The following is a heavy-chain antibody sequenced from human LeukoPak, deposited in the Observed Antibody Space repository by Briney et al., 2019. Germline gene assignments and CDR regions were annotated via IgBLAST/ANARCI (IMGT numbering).Heavy chain of an antibody. J-gene: IGHJ6*03. CDR1: GYTFTSYG. V-gene: IGHV1-18*01. CDR3: ARRTMVRGPYYYYYYMDV. CDR2: FSAYNGNT. Sequence: GASVKVSCKASGYTFTSYGISWVRQAPGQGLEWMGWFSAYNGNTNYAQKLQGRVTMTTDTSTNTAYMELRSLRSDDTAVYYCARRTMVRGPYYYYYYMDVWGKGTTVTISS. D-gene: IGHD3-10*01.